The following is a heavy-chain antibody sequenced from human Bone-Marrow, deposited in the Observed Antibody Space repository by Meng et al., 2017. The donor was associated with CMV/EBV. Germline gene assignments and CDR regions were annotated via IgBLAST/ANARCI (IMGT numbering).Heavy chain of an antibody. CDR3: ARELGWEFDDY. J-gene: IGHJ4*02. D-gene: IGHD3-10*01. CDR2: MNPNSGNT. Sequence: ASVKVSCKASGYTFTSYDINWVRQATGQGLEWMGWMNPNSGNTGYAQKFQGRVTMTRNTSISTAYTELSSLRSEDTAVYYCARELGWEFDDYWGQGTLVPVSS. V-gene: IGHV1-8*01. CDR1: GYTFTSYD.